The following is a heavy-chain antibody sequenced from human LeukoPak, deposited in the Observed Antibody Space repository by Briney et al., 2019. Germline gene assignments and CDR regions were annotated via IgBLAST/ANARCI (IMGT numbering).Heavy chain of an antibody. V-gene: IGHV3-30-3*01. CDR1: GFTFSSYA. J-gene: IGHJ4*02. Sequence: GGSLRLSCAASGFTFSSYAMHWVRQAPGKGLEWVAVISYDGSNKYYADSVKGRFTISRDNSKNTLYLQMNSLRAEDTAVYYCARPRKQQQLVGYFDYWGQGALVTVSS. CDR3: ARPRKQQQLVGYFDY. D-gene: IGHD6-13*01. CDR2: ISYDGSNK.